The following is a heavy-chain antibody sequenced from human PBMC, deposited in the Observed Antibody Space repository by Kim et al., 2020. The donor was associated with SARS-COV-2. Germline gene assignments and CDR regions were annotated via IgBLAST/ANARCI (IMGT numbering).Heavy chain of an antibody. CDR1: GFTFGDYA. Sequence: GGSLRLFCAASGFTFGDYAMHWVRQAPGKGLEWVSLISGDGGSKYYADSVKGRFTVSRDNSKNSLYLQMNSLRTEDTALYYCAKDITTVLPWFGGHGMDVWRQGTTVTVSS. CDR3: AKDITTVLPWFGGHGMDV. CDR2: ISGDGGSK. J-gene: IGHJ6*01. V-gene: IGHV3-43*02. D-gene: IGHD3-10*01.